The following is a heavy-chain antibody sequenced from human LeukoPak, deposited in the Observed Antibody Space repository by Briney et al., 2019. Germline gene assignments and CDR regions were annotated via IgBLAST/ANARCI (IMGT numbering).Heavy chain of an antibody. CDR1: GFTFSSYA. CDR2: ISGSGGST. J-gene: IGHJ6*02. Sequence: GGSLRLSCAASGFTFSSYAMSWVRQAPEKGLEWVSAISGSGGSTYYADSVKGRFTISRDNSKNTLYLQMNSLRAEDTAVYYCAKDGGPGYYDSSGYYSDYYYGMDVWGQGTTVTVSS. V-gene: IGHV3-23*01. D-gene: IGHD3-22*01. CDR3: AKDGGPGYYDSSGYYSDYYYGMDV.